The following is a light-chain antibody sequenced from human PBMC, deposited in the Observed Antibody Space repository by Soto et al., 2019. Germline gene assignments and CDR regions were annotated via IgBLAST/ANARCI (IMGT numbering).Light chain of an antibody. Sequence: DIQMTQSPSSLSASVGDRVTSTCRASQSISSYLNWYQQKPGKAPKLLIYAASSLQSGVPSRFSGSGSGTDFTLTISSLQPEDFATYYFQQSYSTPLTFGGGTQVEIK. CDR3: QQSYSTPLT. CDR1: QSISSY. CDR2: AAS. V-gene: IGKV1-39*01. J-gene: IGKJ4*01.